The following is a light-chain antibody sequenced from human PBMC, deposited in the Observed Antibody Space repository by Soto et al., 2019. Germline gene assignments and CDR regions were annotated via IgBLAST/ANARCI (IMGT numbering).Light chain of an antibody. CDR1: SSDVGGYNY. CDR2: DAS. J-gene: IGLJ1*01. Sequence: QSVLTQPASVSGSPGQSSPISCTGTSSDVGGYNYLSWYQQHPGKAPKLMIYDASNRPSGVSNRFSGSKSGNTASLTISGLQAEDEADYYCSSYTSSSTGVFGTGTKVTVL. V-gene: IGLV2-14*01. CDR3: SSYTSSSTGV.